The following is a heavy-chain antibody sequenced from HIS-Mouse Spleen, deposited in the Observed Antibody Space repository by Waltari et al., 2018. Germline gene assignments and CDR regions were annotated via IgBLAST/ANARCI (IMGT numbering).Heavy chain of an antibody. CDR1: GGSISSSSYS. CDR3: AREIPYSSSWYDWYFDL. D-gene: IGHD6-13*01. J-gene: IGHJ2*01. V-gene: IGHV4-39*07. CDR2: IYYSGST. Sequence: QLQLQESGPGLVKPSETLSLTCTVSGGSISSSSYSWGWSSQPPGKGLEWIGSIYYSGSTYYNPSLKSRVTISVDTSKNQFSLKLSSVTAADTAVYYCAREIPYSSSWYDWYFDLWGRGTLVTVSS.